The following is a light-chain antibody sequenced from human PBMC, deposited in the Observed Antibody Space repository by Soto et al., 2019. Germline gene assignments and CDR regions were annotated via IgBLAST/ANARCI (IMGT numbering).Light chain of an antibody. Sequence: QSVLTQSSSASASLGSSVKLTCTLSSGHSSYIIAWHQQQPGKAPRYLMKLEVSGSYNKVSGVPDRFSGSSSGADRYLTISNLQFEDEADYYCETWDNNILVFGGGTKLTVL. CDR3: ETWDNNILV. CDR2: LEVSGSY. V-gene: IGLV4-60*02. CDR1: SGHSSYI. J-gene: IGLJ2*01.